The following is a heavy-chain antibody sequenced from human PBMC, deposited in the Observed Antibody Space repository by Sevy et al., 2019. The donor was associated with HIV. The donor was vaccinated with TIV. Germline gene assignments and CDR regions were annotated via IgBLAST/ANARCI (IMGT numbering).Heavy chain of an antibody. CDR2: IRPDGSDK. CDR3: ARGVGLDR. D-gene: IGHD1-26*01. J-gene: IGHJ5*02. V-gene: IGHV3-7*01. Sequence: GGSLRLSCEASGFTFSPYWMTWVRQAPGKGLEGVANIRPDGSDKYYVDPVKGRFTISRDNAKNSLYLQMNSLRADDTAMYYCARGVGLDRWGQGALVTVSS. CDR1: GFTFSPYW.